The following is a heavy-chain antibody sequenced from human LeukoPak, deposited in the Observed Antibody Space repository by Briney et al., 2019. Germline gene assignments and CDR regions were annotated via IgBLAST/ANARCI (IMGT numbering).Heavy chain of an antibody. CDR3: ARGRNGGGLFDY. Sequence: SETLSLTCTVSGASVSSYYWSWLRQPPRKGLEWIGYIYYSGSTNYNPSLKSRVTISVDTSKNQFPLKLGSVTAADTAVYYCARGRNGGGLFDYWGQGTLVTVSS. D-gene: IGHD1-1*01. CDR1: GASVSSYY. J-gene: IGHJ4*02. V-gene: IGHV4-59*02. CDR2: IYYSGST.